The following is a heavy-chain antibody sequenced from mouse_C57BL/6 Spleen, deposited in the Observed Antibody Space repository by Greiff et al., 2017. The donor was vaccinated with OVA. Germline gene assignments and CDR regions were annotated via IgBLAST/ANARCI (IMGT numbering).Heavy chain of an antibody. CDR2: ISNLAYSI. Sequence: EVMLVESGGGLVQPGGSLKLSCAASGFTFSDYGMAWVRQAPRKGPEWVAFISNLAYSIYYADTVTGRFTISRENAKNTLYLEMSSLRSEDTAMYYCATFSNYEDYAMDYWGQGTSVTVSS. D-gene: IGHD2-5*01. CDR1: GFTFSDYG. V-gene: IGHV5-15*01. J-gene: IGHJ4*01. CDR3: ATFSNYEDYAMDY.